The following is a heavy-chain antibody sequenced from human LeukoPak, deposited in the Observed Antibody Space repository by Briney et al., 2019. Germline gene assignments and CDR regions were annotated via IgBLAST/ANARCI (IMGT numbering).Heavy chain of an antibody. CDR2: LYSDGNT. V-gene: IGHV3-53*01. D-gene: IGHD1-14*01. CDR3: ARGVEPLAANTLAY. Sequence: GGSLRLASAASGFTVITNDITWVRQAPGKGLEWVSVLYSDGNTKYADSVQGRFTISRDNSKNTLYLEMNSLSPDDTAVYYCARGVEPLAANTLAYWGQGTLVTVSS. CDR1: GFTVITND. J-gene: IGHJ4*02.